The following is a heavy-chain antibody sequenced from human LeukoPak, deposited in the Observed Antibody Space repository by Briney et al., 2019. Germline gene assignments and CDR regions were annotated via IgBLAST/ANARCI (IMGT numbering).Heavy chain of an antibody. CDR1: GFTFSSNY. CDR3: ARGSSRAAPYYYYYYGMDV. J-gene: IGHJ6*02. Sequence: GGSLRLSCAASGFTFSSNYMSWVRQAPGKGLEWVSVIYSGGSTYYADSVKGRFTISRDNSKNTLYLQMNNLRAEDTAVYYCARGSSRAAPYYYYYYGMDVWGQGTTVTVSS. CDR2: IYSGGST. V-gene: IGHV3-53*05. D-gene: IGHD6-6*01.